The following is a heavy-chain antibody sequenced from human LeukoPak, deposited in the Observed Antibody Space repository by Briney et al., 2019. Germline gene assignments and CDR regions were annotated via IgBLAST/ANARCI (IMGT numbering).Heavy chain of an antibody. CDR2: IKHDGIEK. Sequence: GGSLRLSCAASGFSFRSYWKDWVRQAPGKGLEWVANIKHDGIEKYSVDSVKGRFAISRDNAKNLLFLQMNNLRAEDTAVYYCAREAMVRGVPEAFDIWGQGTVVTVSS. CDR1: GFSFRSYW. V-gene: IGHV3-7*01. J-gene: IGHJ3*02. D-gene: IGHD3-10*01. CDR3: AREAMVRGVPEAFDI.